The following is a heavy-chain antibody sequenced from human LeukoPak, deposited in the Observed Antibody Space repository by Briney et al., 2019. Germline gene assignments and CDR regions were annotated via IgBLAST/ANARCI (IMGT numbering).Heavy chain of an antibody. J-gene: IGHJ4*02. Sequence: GASLRLSCVASGFTFSNYAMSWVRLAPGKGLEWVSAITGSGGNTYYADSVKGRFTISRDNSKNTVFLQMNSLRAEDTAVYYCAKWGDYDVLTGYYVSDYWGQGTLVTVSS. D-gene: IGHD3-9*01. CDR2: ITGSGGNT. CDR1: GFTFSNYA. V-gene: IGHV3-23*01. CDR3: AKWGDYDVLTGYYVSDY.